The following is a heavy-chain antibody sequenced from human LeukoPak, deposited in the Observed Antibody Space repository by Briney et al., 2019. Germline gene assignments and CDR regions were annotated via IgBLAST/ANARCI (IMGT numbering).Heavy chain of an antibody. CDR1: GFTVSSNY. Sequence: GGSLRLSCAASGFTVSSNYMSWVRQAPGKGLEWVLVIYSGGSTYYADSVKGRFTISRDNSKNTLYLQMNSLRAEDTAVYYCARDLSSGWYDYWGQGTLVTVSS. D-gene: IGHD6-19*01. CDR3: ARDLSSGWYDY. CDR2: IYSGGST. V-gene: IGHV3-66*02. J-gene: IGHJ4*02.